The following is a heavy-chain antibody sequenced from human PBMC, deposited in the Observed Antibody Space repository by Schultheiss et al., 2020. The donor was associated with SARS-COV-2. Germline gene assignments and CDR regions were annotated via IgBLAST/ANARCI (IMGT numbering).Heavy chain of an antibody. D-gene: IGHD3-3*01. CDR2: IYWDDDK. V-gene: IGHV2-5*02. J-gene: IGHJ4*02. CDR3: ARIRFFSVSSPGFDY. Sequence: SGPTLVKPTQTLTLTCTFSGFSLSTSGVGVGWIRQPPGKALEWLALIYWDDDKRYSPSLKSRLTISKDTSKSQVVLTMTNMDPVDTATYYCARIRFFSVSSPGFDYWGQGTLVTVSS. CDR1: GFSLSTSGVG.